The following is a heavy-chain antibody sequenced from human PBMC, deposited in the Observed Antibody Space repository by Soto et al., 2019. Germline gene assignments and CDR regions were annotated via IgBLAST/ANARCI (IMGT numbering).Heavy chain of an antibody. CDR2: IGVCSGNR. J-gene: IGHJ4*02. CDR3: ADLGVNFDH. D-gene: IGHD2-8*01. Sequence: SVKVSYKACRFPFTPSALQLVRQARGQRLEWIGWIGVCSGNRHYPQKLHERLTITRYMSTNTAYMELSSLRSEYTAVYYCADLGVNFDHWGQGTMVTVSS. V-gene: IGHV1-58*01. CDR1: RFPFTPSA.